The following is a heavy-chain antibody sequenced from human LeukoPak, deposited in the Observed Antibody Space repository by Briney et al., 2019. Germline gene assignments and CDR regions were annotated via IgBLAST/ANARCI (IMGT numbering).Heavy chain of an antibody. V-gene: IGHV3-20*04. CDR2: INWIGRST. D-gene: IGHD4-17*01. CDR3: ARDFDYDDNVRFDS. J-gene: IGHJ5*01. CDR1: GFILDDYG. Sequence: GGSLRLSCAASGFILDDYGMSWVRQAPGKGLEWVSGINWIGRSTGYADSVKGRFTISRDNAKNSLYLQTNSLRAEDTALYYRARDFDYDDNVRFDSWGQGTLVTVSS.